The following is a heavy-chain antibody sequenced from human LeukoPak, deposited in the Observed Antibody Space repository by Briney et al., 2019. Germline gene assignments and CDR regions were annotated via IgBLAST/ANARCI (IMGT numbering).Heavy chain of an antibody. CDR1: GFTVSSNY. V-gene: IGHV3-53*01. Sequence: GGSLRLSCAASGFTVSSNYMSWVRQAPGKGLEWVSVIYSGGSTYYADSVKGRFTISRDNSKNTLYLQMNSLRAEDTAVYYCARGWSGGSYYSERYYFDYWGQGTLVTVSS. CDR2: IYSGGST. CDR3: ARGWSGGSYYSERYYFDY. D-gene: IGHD1-26*01. J-gene: IGHJ4*02.